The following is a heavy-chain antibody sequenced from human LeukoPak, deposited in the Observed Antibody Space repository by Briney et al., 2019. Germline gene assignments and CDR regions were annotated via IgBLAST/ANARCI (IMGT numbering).Heavy chain of an antibody. Sequence: SVKVSCKASGGTFSSYAISWVRQAPGQGLEWMGGIIPIFGTANYAQKFQGRVTITTDESTSTAYMELSSLRSEDTAVYYCARSVPYSSSSGYYFYMDVWGKGTTVTVSS. CDR3: ARSVPYSSSSGYYFYMDV. V-gene: IGHV1-69*05. J-gene: IGHJ6*03. CDR2: IIPIFGTA. CDR1: GGTFSSYA. D-gene: IGHD6-6*01.